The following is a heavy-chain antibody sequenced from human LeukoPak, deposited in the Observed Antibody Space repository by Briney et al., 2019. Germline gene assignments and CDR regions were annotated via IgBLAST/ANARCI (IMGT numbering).Heavy chain of an antibody. CDR2: IYYSGST. Sequence: PSETLSLTCTVSGGSISSYYWSWIRQPPGKGLEWIGYIYYSGSTNYNPSLKSRVTISVDTSKNQFSLKLSSVTAADTAVYYCARIRASDAFDIWGQGTVVTVFS. CDR3: ARIRASDAFDI. CDR1: GGSISSYY. J-gene: IGHJ3*02. V-gene: IGHV4-59*08.